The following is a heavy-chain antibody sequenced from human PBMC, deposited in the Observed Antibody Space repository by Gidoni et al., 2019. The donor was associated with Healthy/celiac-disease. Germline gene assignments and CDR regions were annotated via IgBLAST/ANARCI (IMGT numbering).Heavy chain of an antibody. CDR2: INHSGST. J-gene: IGHJ4*02. Sequence: QVQLQQWGAGLLKPSETLSLTCAVYGGSFSGYYWSWIRQPPGKGLEWIGEINHSGSTNYNPSLKSRVTISVDTSKNQFSLKLSSVTAADTAVYYCAGYDSSGYDNPSFDYWGQGTLVTVSS. V-gene: IGHV4-34*01. CDR3: AGYDSSGYDNPSFDY. CDR1: GGSFSGYY. D-gene: IGHD3-22*01.